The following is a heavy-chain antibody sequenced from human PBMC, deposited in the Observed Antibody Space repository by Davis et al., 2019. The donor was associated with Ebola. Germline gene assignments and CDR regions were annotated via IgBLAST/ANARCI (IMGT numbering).Heavy chain of an antibody. CDR3: ARGSSKAYYYYGRDV. CDR1: GYTFTSYA. V-gene: IGHV1-3*01. D-gene: IGHD6-6*01. J-gene: IGHJ6*02. Sequence: SVTVSCKASGYTFTSYAMHSVRQPSEQRLEGMGWINAGNGNTKYSQKFQGRVTITRDTSASTAYMELSSLRSEDTAVYYCARGSSKAYYYYGRDVWGQGTTVTVSS. CDR2: INAGNGNT.